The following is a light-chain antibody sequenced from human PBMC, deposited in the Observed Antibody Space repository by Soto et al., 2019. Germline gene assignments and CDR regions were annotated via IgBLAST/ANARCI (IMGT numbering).Light chain of an antibody. CDR1: QSVSSSY. CDR2: GAS. J-gene: IGKJ4*01. Sequence: EIVLTQSPGTLSLSPGERATLSCRASQSVSSSYFAWYQQKPGQAPRLLIYGASTRATGIPDRFSGSGSGTDFTLTISRLEPEDFPVYYCQQYGSSRLTFGGGTKVEIK. CDR3: QQYGSSRLT. V-gene: IGKV3-20*01.